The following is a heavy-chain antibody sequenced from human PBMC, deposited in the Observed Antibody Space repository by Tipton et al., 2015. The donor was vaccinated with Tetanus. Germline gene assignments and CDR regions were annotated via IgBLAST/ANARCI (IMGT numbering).Heavy chain of an antibody. V-gene: IGHV5-51*01. CDR2: IYPADSDT. J-gene: IGHJ4*02. Sequence: VQLVQSGAEVKKPGESLKISCKGSEYSFSTYWIGWVRQMPGKGLEWMGNIYPADSDTRYSPSFQGQVTISADKSISTAYLQWSSLKASDTAMYYCARPSCTNGVCMFDFWGQGTLVTVSS. CDR1: EYSFSTYW. D-gene: IGHD2-8*01. CDR3: ARPSCTNGVCMFDF.